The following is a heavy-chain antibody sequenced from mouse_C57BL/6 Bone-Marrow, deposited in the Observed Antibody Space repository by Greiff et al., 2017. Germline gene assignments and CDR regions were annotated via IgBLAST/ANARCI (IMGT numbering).Heavy chain of an antibody. CDR1: GYTFTSYW. D-gene: IGHD2-2*01. CDR3: ARGGWLRFAY. V-gene: IGHV1-69*01. Sequence: QVPLQQPGAELVMPGASVQLSCKASGYTFTSYWMHWVKQRPGQGLEWIGEIDPSDSHTNYNQQLKGKATLTVDKSSSTAYMQLSSLTSDDSAVYYCARGGWLRFAYWGQGTLVTVSA. J-gene: IGHJ3*01. CDR2: IDPSDSHT.